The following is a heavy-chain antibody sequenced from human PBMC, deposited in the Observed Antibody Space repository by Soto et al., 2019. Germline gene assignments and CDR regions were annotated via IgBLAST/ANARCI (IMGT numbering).Heavy chain of an antibody. Sequence: GGSLRLSCAASGFTFSSYGMHWVRQAPGKGLEWVAVIWYDGSNKYYADSVKGRFTISRDNSKNTLYLQMNSLRAEDTAVYYCARVNSSYDDYYYMDVWGKGTTVTVSS. D-gene: IGHD3-22*01. CDR3: ARVNSSYDDYYYMDV. V-gene: IGHV3-33*01. CDR1: GFTFSSYG. CDR2: IWYDGSNK. J-gene: IGHJ6*03.